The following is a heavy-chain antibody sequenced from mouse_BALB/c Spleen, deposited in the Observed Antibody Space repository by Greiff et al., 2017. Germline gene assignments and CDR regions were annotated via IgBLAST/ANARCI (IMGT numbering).Heavy chain of an antibody. J-gene: IGHJ4*01. CDR1: GFSLTDYG. CDR2: IWGGGST. Sequence: VMLVESGPGLVAPSQSLSITCTVSGFSLTDYGVSWIRQPPGKGLEWLGVIWGGGSTYYNSALKSRLSISKDNSKSQVFLKMNSLQTDDTAMYYCAKQEISGGYYAMDYWGQGTSVTVSS. V-gene: IGHV2-6-5*01. CDR3: AKQEISGGYYAMDY.